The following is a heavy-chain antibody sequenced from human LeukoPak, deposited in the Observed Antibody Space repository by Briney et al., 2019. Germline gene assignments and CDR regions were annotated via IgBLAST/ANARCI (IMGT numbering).Heavy chain of an antibody. D-gene: IGHD6-6*01. J-gene: IGHJ4*02. CDR1: GDSISSSY. CDR2: MYSSGTI. Sequence: NPSETLSLTCTVSGDSISSSYWSWIRQPAGKGLEWIGRMYSSGTIKYNPSLKSRVTMSVDTSKNQFSLKLNSVTVTDTAVYYCARHPFSTSSIDYWGQGTLVTVSS. V-gene: IGHV4-4*07. CDR3: ARHPFSTSSIDY.